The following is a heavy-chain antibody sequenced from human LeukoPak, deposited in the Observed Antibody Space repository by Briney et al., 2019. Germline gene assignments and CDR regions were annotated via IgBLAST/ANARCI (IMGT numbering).Heavy chain of an antibody. J-gene: IGHJ3*02. CDR1: GFTFSSYG. Sequence: GGSLRLSCAASGFTFSSYGMHWVRQAPGKGLEWVAVISYDGSNKYYADSVKGRFTISRDNSKNTLYLQMNSLRAEDTAVYYCAKDRTHYDILDAFDIWGQGTMVTVSS. CDR2: ISYDGSNK. V-gene: IGHV3-30*18. CDR3: AKDRTHYDILDAFDI. D-gene: IGHD3-9*01.